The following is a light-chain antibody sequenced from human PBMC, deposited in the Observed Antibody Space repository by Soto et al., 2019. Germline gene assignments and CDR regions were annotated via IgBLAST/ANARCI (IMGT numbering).Light chain of an antibody. J-gene: IGKJ3*01. CDR3: QQYNEWETEVT. CDR1: QNICSN. Sequence: EIVMTQSPATLSVSPGERATLSCSDSQNICSNLSWSQQKPGQAPRLLFYGPYTRATGIPDRFSGGGSETEFTLHISSLQSDDFAVYYCQQYNEWETEVTFGPATKV. V-gene: IGKV3-15*01. CDR2: GPY.